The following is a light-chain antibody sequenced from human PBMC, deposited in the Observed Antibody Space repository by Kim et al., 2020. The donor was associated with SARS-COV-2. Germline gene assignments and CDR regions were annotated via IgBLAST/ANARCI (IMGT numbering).Light chain of an antibody. CDR3: QQANSFPYT. J-gene: IGKJ2*01. CDR1: HGISSS. V-gene: IGKV1-12*01. CDR2: ASS. Sequence: DIQMTQSPSSVSASVGDRVTITCRASHGISSSLAWYQQKPGKAPKLLIYASSSLQSGVPSRFSGSGSGTDFTLTINSLQPEDFATYYCQQANSFPYTFGQGTRLEI.